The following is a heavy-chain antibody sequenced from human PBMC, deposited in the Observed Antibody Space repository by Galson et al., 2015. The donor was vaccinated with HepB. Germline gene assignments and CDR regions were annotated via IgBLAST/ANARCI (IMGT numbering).Heavy chain of an antibody. D-gene: IGHD3-16*01. V-gene: IGHV3-23*01. Sequence: SLRLSCAASGFTFTRYTMGWVRQAPGKGLKWVSSLSVNGDISYYEDSVKGRFTISRDNSKKMVYLQMNGLRAEDTAGYYCAKVAILGATPHYFDYLGQGTLVTVSS. CDR3: AKVAILGATPHYFDY. J-gene: IGHJ4*02. CDR1: GFTFTRYT. CDR2: LSVNGDIS.